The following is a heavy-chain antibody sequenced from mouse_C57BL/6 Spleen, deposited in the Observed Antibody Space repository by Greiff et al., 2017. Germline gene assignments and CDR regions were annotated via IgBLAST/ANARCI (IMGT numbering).Heavy chain of an antibody. CDR1: GYTFTDYY. CDR2: IGPGSGST. CDR3: ARVPITTVVDYYAMDY. J-gene: IGHJ4*01. V-gene: IGHV1-77*01. D-gene: IGHD1-1*01. Sequence: QVQLQQSGAELVKPGASVKISCKASGYTFTDYYINWVKQRPGQGLEWIGKIGPGSGSTYYNEKFKGKATLTADKSSSTAYMQLSSLTSEDSAVYFCARVPITTVVDYYAMDYWGQGTSVTVSS.